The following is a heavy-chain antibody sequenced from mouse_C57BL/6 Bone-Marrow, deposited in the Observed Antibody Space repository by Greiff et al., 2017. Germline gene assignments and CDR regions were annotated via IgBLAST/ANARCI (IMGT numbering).Heavy chain of an antibody. CDR1: GYTFTDYN. V-gene: IGHV1-18*01. Sequence: VQLKESGPELVKPGASVKIPCKASGYTFTDYNMDWVKQSHGKSLEWIGDINPNNGGTIYNQKFKGKAPLTVDKASSTSYMELRSLTSEDTAVYYCARGDNWYYFDYWDQGNTRTVAS. J-gene: IGHJ2*01. CDR3: ARGDNWYYFDY. D-gene: IGHD4-1*01. CDR2: INPNNGGT.